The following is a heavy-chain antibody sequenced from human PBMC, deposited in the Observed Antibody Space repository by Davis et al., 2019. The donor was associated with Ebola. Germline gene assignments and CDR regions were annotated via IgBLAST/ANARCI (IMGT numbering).Heavy chain of an antibody. CDR2: ISGSGGST. V-gene: IGHV3-23*01. CDR3: AKDRVCSSTSCYGPGGMDV. J-gene: IGHJ6*02. D-gene: IGHD2-2*01. CDR1: GFTFSSYA. Sequence: PGGSLRLSCAASGFTFSSYAMSWVRQAPGKGLEWVSAISGSGGSTYYADSVKGRFTISRDNSKNTLYLQMNSLRAEDTAVYYCAKDRVCSSTSCYGPGGMDVWGQGTTVTVSS.